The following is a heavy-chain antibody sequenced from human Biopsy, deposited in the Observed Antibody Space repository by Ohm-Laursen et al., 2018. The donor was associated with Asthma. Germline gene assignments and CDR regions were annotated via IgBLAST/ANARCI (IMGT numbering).Heavy chain of an antibody. Sequence: SLRLSCAATGFTFSNYGMHWVRQAPRKGQEWVAVISFDGSNKDFADSVKGRFTISRGNSRNTMYLEMNSLRAEDTVVYYCPKDVFPGWEVRRGPDYWGQGTLVTVSA. CDR1: GFTFSNYG. CDR3: PKDVFPGWEVRRGPDY. D-gene: IGHD1-26*01. CDR2: ISFDGSNK. V-gene: IGHV3-30*18. J-gene: IGHJ4*01.